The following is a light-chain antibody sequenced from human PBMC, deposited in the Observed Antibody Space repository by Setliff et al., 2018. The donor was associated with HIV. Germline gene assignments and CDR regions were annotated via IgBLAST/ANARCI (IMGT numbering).Light chain of an antibody. Sequence: QSALAQPPSASGSPGQSVTISCTGPSSDVGGYNHVSWYQQHPGKAPKLMIYEVSKRPAGVPDRFSGSKSGNTASLTVSGLQAEDEADYYCSSYAGGNAYVFGTGTKVTVL. CDR2: EVS. CDR1: SSDVGGYNH. CDR3: SSYAGGNAYV. V-gene: IGLV2-8*01. J-gene: IGLJ1*01.